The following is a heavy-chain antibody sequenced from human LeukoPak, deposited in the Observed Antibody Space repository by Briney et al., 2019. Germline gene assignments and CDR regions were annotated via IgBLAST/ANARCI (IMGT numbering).Heavy chain of an antibody. CDR2: IYYTGST. D-gene: IGHD3-10*01. CDR1: GGSIRSGNYY. CDR3: ARVSGPITMVRGVISGFDP. J-gene: IGHJ5*02. Sequence: PSETLSLTCTVSGGSIRSGNYYWGWIRQPPGKGLEWIGSIYYTGSTYYNPSLKSRVTISVDTSKNHFSLRLSSVTAADTAVYYCARVSGPITMVRGVISGFDPWGQGTLVTVSS. V-gene: IGHV4-39*07.